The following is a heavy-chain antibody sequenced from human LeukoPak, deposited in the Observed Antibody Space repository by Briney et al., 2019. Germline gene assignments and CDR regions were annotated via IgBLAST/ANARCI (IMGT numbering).Heavy chain of an antibody. V-gene: IGHV3-20*04. Sequence: GGSLRLSCTASGFTFGDYAMSWFRQAPGKGLEWVSGINWNGGSTAYADSVKGRFTISRDNAKNSLYLQMNSLRAEDTAVYYCAKDNYDYVWGSYRWYYFDYWGQGTLVTVSS. J-gene: IGHJ4*02. CDR3: AKDNYDYVWGSYRWYYFDY. CDR2: INWNGGST. D-gene: IGHD3-16*02. CDR1: GFTFGDYA.